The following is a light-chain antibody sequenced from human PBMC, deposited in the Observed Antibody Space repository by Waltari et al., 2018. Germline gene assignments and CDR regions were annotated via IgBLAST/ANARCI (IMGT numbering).Light chain of an antibody. V-gene: IGKV4-1*01. J-gene: IGKJ2*01. CDR2: WAS. CDR3: QQYYSAPYT. CDR1: QSVLYSSNNKNY. Sequence: DIVMTQSPDSLAVSLGERATINGKSSQSVLYSSNNKNYLTWYQQKPGQPPKLLIYWASTRESGVPDRFSGSASGTDFTLTISSLRAEDVAVYYCQQYYSAPYTFGQGTKLEIK.